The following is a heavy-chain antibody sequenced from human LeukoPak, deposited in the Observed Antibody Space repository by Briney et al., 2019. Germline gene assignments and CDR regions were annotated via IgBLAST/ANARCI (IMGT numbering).Heavy chain of an antibody. J-gene: IGHJ5*01. D-gene: IGHD5-18*01. Sequence: SVKVSCKASGGTFSSYAISWVRQAPGQGLEWMGRIIPILGIANYAQKFQGRVTITADKSTSTAYMELSSLRSEDTAVYYCARSQRGYSYGNWFDSWGQGTLVTVSS. CDR1: GGTFSSYA. CDR3: ARSQRGYSYGNWFDS. V-gene: IGHV1-69*04. CDR2: IIPILGIA.